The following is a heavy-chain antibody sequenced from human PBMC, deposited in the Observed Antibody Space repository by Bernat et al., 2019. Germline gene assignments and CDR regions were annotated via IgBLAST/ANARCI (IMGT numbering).Heavy chain of an antibody. CDR1: GFTFNNAW. CDR3: TTWGSDYDFWTQRG. V-gene: IGHV3-15*07. J-gene: IGHJ4*02. Sequence: EVQLVESGGGLVKPGGSLRLSCAASGFTFNNAWMNWVRQAPGKGLEWVGRIKSNTDGGTTDYAAPVNDRFTISRDDSKTTLYLQMTSLKTEDTAVYYCTTWGSDYDFWTQRGWGQGTLVTVS. D-gene: IGHD3-3*01. CDR2: IKSNTDGGTT.